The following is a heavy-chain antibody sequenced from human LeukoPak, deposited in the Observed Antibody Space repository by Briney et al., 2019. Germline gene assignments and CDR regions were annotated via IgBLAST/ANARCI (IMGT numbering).Heavy chain of an antibody. J-gene: IGHJ4*02. CDR2: ISGSGGST. D-gene: IGHD3-22*01. V-gene: IGHV3-23*01. Sequence: AGGSLRLSCAASGFTFSSYAMSWVRQAPGKGLEWASAISGSGGSTYYADSVKGRFTISRDNSKNTLYLQMNSLRAEDTAVYYCAKEPFDTGIVVPPPIDYWGQGTLVTVSS. CDR1: GFTFSSYA. CDR3: AKEPFDTGIVVPPPIDY.